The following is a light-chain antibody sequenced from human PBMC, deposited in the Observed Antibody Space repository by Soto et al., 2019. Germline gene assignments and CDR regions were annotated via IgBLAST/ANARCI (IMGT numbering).Light chain of an antibody. CDR1: SSDVGGYNY. V-gene: IGLV2-14*01. CDR2: DVR. Sequence: QLVLTQPASVSGSPGQSITISCTGTSSDVGGYNYVSWYQQHPGKAPKLMIYDVRNRPSVGSNRFSGSKSVNTASLTISRLPAEDEADYSCSSYTNLCTSVFGTGTKLTGL. J-gene: IGLJ1*01. CDR3: SSYTNLCTSV.